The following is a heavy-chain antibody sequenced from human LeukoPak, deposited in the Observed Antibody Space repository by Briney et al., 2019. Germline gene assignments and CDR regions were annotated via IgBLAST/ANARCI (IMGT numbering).Heavy chain of an antibody. CDR1: GFTFSRFW. CDR3: ARGTMIQGDNWFDP. D-gene: IGHD3-22*01. CDR2: INSDGSTA. Sequence: GGSLRLSCAASGFTFSRFWMHWVRQAPGKGLMWVSRINSDGSTATYADSVKGRFTISRDNAKDTLYLEMSSLRAEDTAVYYCARGTMIQGDNWFDPWGQGTLVTVSS. V-gene: IGHV3-74*01. J-gene: IGHJ5*02.